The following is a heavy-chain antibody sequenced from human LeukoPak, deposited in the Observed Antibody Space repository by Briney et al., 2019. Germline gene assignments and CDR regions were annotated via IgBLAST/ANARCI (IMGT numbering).Heavy chain of an antibody. V-gene: IGHV1-24*01. CDR2: FDPQDGAT. CDR3: ARVIRVYSSGWYGPSPEGEPEYFQH. CDR1: GYTLTELS. Sequence: GASVKVSCKVSGYTLTELSMHWVRQAPGKGLEWMGGFDPQDGATIYAQKFQGRVRMTEDTSTDTAYMELSSLRSDDTAVYYCARVIRVYSSGWYGPSPEGEPEYFQHWGQGTLVTVSS. D-gene: IGHD6-19*01. J-gene: IGHJ1*01.